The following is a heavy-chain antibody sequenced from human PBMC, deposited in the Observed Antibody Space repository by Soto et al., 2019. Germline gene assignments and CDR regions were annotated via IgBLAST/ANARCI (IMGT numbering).Heavy chain of an antibody. D-gene: IGHD6-13*01. CDR3: AKETAGIGIPLFDH. J-gene: IGHJ4*02. CDR1: GFPFTTYA. Sequence: XGSLRLSCAASGFPFTTYALSWVRQAPGKRLEWVSAVSDDGGAHYASSVMGRFIVSRDLSKSTVYLEINGLTAEDTALYYCAKETAGIGIPLFDHWGQGNMVTVSS. V-gene: IGHV3-23*01. CDR2: VSDDGGA.